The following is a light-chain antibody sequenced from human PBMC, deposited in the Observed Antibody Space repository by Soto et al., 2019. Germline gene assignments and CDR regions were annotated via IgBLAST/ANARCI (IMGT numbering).Light chain of an antibody. Sequence: EIVLTQSPATLFVSPGARAILSCRASQSVSTKLAWYPQKPGHAPRLLIYGASTRATDIPARFTGSGSETEFTLTISSLQSEDFAVYYYQQYHNWPITFGQGTRLEIK. CDR3: QQYHNWPIT. V-gene: IGKV3-15*01. CDR1: QSVSTK. CDR2: GAS. J-gene: IGKJ5*01.